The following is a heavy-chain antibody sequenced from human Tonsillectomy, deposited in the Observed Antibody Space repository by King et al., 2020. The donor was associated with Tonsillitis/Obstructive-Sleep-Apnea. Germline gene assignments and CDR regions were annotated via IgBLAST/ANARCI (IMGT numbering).Heavy chain of an antibody. CDR1: GGSFSGYY. CDR2: IKHSGST. J-gene: IGHJ4*02. D-gene: IGHD2-2*01. V-gene: IGHV4-34*01. CDR3: ASRCCSSTSCLFRMDYFDY. Sequence: VQLQQWGAELFKPSETLSLTCAAYGGSFSGYYWSWIRQPPGKGLEWIGEIKHSGSTHYNPSLKCRITLPVDTSKNQFSLKLSSVTAADTAVYYCASRCCSSTSCLFRMDYFDYWGQGTLVTVSS.